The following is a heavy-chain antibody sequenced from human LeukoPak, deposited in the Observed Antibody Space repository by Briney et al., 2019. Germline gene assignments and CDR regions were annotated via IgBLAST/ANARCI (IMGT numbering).Heavy chain of an antibody. Sequence: GGSLRLSCAASGFTFSSYAMSWVRQAPGKGLEWVSGFSVSDATTYYADSVKGRFTISRDNSKNTLYLQMNSLRAEDTAVYYCAKEGSEWELYYFDYWGQGTLVTVSS. CDR1: GFTFSSYA. D-gene: IGHD1-26*01. J-gene: IGHJ4*02. V-gene: IGHV3-23*01. CDR3: AKEGSEWELYYFDY. CDR2: FSVSDATT.